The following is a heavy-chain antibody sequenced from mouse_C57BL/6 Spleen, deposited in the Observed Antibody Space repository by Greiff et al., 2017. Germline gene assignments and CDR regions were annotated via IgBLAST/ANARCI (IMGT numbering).Heavy chain of an antibody. J-gene: IGHJ4*01. CDR2: IRNKANGYTT. D-gene: IGHD2-5*01. CDR1: GFTFTDYY. Sequence: EVNVVESGGGLVQPGGSLSLSCAASGFTFTDYYMSWVRQPPGKALEWLGFIRNKANGYTTEYSASVKGRFTISRDNSQSILYLQMNALRAEDSATYYYARSFSNYDYAMDYWGQGTSVTVSS. V-gene: IGHV7-3*01. CDR3: ARSFSNYDYAMDY.